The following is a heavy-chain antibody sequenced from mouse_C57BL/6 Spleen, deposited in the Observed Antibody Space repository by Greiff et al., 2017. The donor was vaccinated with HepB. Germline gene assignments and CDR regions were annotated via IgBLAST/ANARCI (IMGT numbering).Heavy chain of an antibody. CDR2: INPNNGGT. J-gene: IGHJ4*01. D-gene: IGHD2-1*01. CDR1: GYTFTYYN. Sequence: VQLQQSGPELVKPGASVKMSCKASGYTFTYYNMHWVKQSHGKSLEWIGYINPNNGGTSYNQKFKGKATLTVNKSSSTAYMELRSLTSEDSAVYYCARYGKKGYYAMDYWGQGTSVTVSS. CDR3: ARYGKKGYYAMDY. V-gene: IGHV1-22*01.